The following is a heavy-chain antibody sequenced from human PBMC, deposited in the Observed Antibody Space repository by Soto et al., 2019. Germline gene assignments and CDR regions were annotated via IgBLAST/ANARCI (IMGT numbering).Heavy chain of an antibody. J-gene: IGHJ6*02. CDR2: INGNGGST. CDR3: TRTGSGNFYYYGTDV. V-gene: IGHV3-20*04. D-gene: IGHD6-19*01. Sequence: EVQLVESGGGVVRPGGSLRLSCAASGFNFEDYGMAWVRQAPGKGLEWVCGINGNGGSTAYADSVKGRFTISRDNAKNSLYLQMNSLRAEDTALYYCTRTGSGNFYYYGTDVWGQGTTVTVSS. CDR1: GFNFEDYG.